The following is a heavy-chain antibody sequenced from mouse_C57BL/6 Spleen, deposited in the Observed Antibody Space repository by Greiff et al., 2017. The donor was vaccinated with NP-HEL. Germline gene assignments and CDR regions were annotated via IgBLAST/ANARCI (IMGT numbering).Heavy chain of an antibody. CDR1: GYAFSSSW. D-gene: IGHD1-1*01. J-gene: IGHJ3*01. CDR2: IYPGDGAT. V-gene: IGHV1-82*01. CDR3: APGDYYGRSYAWVAY. Sequence: QVQLQQSGPELVKPGASVKISCKASGYAFSSSWLNWVKQRPGKGLEWIGRIYPGDGATNYNGKFKGKATLTADKSSSTAYMQLSSLTSEDSAVYFCAPGDYYGRSYAWVAYWGQGTRGTGSA.